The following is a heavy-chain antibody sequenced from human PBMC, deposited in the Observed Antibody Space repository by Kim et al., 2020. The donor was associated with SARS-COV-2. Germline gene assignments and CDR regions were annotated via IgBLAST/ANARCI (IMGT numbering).Heavy chain of an antibody. CDR2: ISADGTND. CDR3: ATGEEGVGPPAAYYYGINL. CDR1: GFTFNRYA. Sequence: GGSLRLSCAASGFTFNRYALHWVRHSPLKGLQWVALISADGTNDYYADSMEGRFSVSRDNSKKTMFLQISSLSPEDSATYYCATGEEGVGPPAAYYYGINLWGQGTTVTVSS. J-gene: IGHJ6*02. D-gene: IGHD3-3*01. V-gene: IGHV3-30-3*01.